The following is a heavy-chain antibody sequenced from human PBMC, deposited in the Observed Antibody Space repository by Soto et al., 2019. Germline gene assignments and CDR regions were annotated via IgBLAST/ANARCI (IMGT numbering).Heavy chain of an antibody. CDR1: GGTFSSYA. CDR2: IIPIFGTA. J-gene: IGHJ6*02. Sequence: SVKVSCKASGGTFSSYAISWVRQAPGQGREWMGGIIPIFGTANYAQKFQGRVTITADESTSTAYMELSSLRSEDTAVYYCARDVGYCSSTSCYRRAYYYGMDVWGQGTTVTVSS. V-gene: IGHV1-69*13. D-gene: IGHD2-2*02. CDR3: ARDVGYCSSTSCYRRAYYYGMDV.